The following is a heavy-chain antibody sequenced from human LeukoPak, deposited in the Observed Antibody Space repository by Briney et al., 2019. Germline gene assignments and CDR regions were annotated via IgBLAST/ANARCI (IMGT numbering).Heavy chain of an antibody. CDR3: ARGGDIVVVPTTMDY. V-gene: IGHV3-21*01. J-gene: IGHJ4*02. Sequence: GGSLRLSCAASGFTFSSYTMNWVRQAPGKGLEWVSSISSTTSYIYYADSVKGRFTISRDNAKNSLYLQMNSLRAEDTAVYYCARGGDIVVVPTTMDYWGQGTLVTVSS. D-gene: IGHD2-2*01. CDR1: GFTFSSYT. CDR2: ISSTTSYI.